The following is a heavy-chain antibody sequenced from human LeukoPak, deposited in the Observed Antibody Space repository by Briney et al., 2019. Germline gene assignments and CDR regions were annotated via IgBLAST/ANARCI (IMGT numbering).Heavy chain of an antibody. CDR1: GYTFTGYY. CDR2: INPNSGGT. Sequence: ASVKVSCKASGYTFTGYYMHWVRQAPGQGPEWMGWINPNSGGTNYAQKFQGRVTMTRDTSISTAYMELSRLRSDDTAVYYCARAEARYFDWFPFDYWGQGTLVTVSS. D-gene: IGHD3-9*01. J-gene: IGHJ4*02. V-gene: IGHV1-2*02. CDR3: ARAEARYFDWFPFDY.